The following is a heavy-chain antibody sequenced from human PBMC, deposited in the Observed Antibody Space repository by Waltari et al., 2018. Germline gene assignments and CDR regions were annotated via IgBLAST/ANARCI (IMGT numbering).Heavy chain of an antibody. CDR2: IRHTGST. V-gene: IGHV4-34*01. D-gene: IGHD3-3*01. J-gene: IGHJ5*02. Sequence: QVQLQQWGEGLLGPSETLSLTCAVYGASFSDYYWCWVRQPPGKGLEWIGQIRHTGSTNSNPSLKSRVTISIDTPRSQFSLRLSSVTAADTALYFCTRGGNYDFWSHRPFVDPWGQGTLVTVSS. CDR1: GASFSDYY. CDR3: TRGGNYDFWSHRPFVDP.